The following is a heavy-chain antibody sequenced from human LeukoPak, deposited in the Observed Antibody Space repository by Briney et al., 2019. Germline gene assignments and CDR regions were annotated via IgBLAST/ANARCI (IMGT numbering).Heavy chain of an antibody. D-gene: IGHD3-3*01. CDR3: ARDTYDFWSGSQYYYYGMDV. J-gene: IGHJ6*02. V-gene: IGHV3-30-3*01. CDR2: ISYDGSNK. Sequence: GGSLRLSCAASGFTFSSYAMHWVRQAPGKGLEWVAVISYDGSNKYYADSVKGRFTISRDNSKSTLYLQMNSLRAEDTAVYYCARDTYDFWSGSQYYYYGMDVWGQGTTVTVSS. CDR1: GFTFSSYA.